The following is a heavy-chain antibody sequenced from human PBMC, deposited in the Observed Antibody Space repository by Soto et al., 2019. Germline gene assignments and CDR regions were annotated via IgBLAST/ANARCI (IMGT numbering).Heavy chain of an antibody. V-gene: IGHV4-39*01. Sequence: QVQLQESGPGLVKPSETLSLTCAVSGGSISSSSYYWDWIRQPPGKGLAWIGTIYYTGTSNYNPSLKSRVTISVDTSKNEFSLNPSSVTAADTAVYYCTRHAIGVVVPAAIRNWGQGSLVTVSS. CDR1: GGSISSSSYY. CDR3: TRHAIGVVVPAAIRN. CDR2: IYYTGTS. J-gene: IGHJ4*02. D-gene: IGHD2-15*01.